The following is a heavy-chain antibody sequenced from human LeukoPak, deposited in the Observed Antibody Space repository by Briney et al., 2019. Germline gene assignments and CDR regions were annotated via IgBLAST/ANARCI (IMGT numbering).Heavy chain of an antibody. CDR1: GFTFSSYA. V-gene: IGHV3-23*01. J-gene: IGHJ4*02. CDR2: ISGSGGST. CDR3: ATETYYYDTRDFDY. D-gene: IGHD3-22*01. Sequence: GGSLRLSCAASGFTFSSYAMSWVRQAPGKGLKWVSAISGSGGSTYYADSVKGRFTISRDNSKTTLYLQMHSLRAEDTAVYYCATETYYYDTRDFDYWGQGTLVTVSS.